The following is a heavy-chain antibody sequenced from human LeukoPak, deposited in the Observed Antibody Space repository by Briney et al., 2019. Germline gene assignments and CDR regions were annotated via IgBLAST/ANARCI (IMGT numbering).Heavy chain of an antibody. CDR1: GFTFSLYE. J-gene: IGHJ3*02. V-gene: IGHV3-13*01. Sequence: PGGSLRLSCAASGFTFSLYEIHWVRQIPGIGLEWVSAIGVAGDTFYSASVKGRFTISRENARNSLYLEMNNLRAGDTAVYYCVRESAGMGVKAYDIWGQEIMVTVSS. CDR3: VRESAGMGVKAYDI. CDR2: IGVAGDT. D-gene: IGHD1-26*01.